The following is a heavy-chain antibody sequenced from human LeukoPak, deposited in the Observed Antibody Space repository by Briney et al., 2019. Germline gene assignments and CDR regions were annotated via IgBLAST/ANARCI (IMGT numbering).Heavy chain of an antibody. CDR1: GFTFSSYA. D-gene: IGHD1-26*01. J-gene: IGHJ4*02. CDR3: AKVIVAATIPLFDY. CDR2: ISGSGGST. V-gene: IGHV3-23*01. Sequence: QPGGSLRLSCAASGFTFSSYAMSWVRQAPGKGLEWVSAISGSGGSTYYADSVKGRFTISSDNSKNTLYLQMNSLRAEDTAVYCCAKVIVAATIPLFDYWGEGALGTVS.